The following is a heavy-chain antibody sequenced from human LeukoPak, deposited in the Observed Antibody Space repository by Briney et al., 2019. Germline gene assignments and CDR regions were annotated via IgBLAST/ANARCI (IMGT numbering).Heavy chain of an antibody. V-gene: IGHV3-7*01. CDR3: ARVGKNGWDFDH. CDR1: GFTFSAYW. CDR2: IIEGGDVK. D-gene: IGHD6-19*01. Sequence: LAGGSLRLSCAASGFTFSAYWMIWVRQAPGKGLAWVANIIEGGDVKYYVDSVKGRFTISRDNTRNSLYLQMTSLRADDTAVYYCARVGKNGWDFDHWGQGTLVTVSS. J-gene: IGHJ4*02.